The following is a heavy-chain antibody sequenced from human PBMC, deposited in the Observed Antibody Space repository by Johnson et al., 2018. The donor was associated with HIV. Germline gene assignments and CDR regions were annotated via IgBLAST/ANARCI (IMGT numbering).Heavy chain of an antibody. CDR3: ARDSDSSSWYSEFDI. J-gene: IGHJ3*02. CDR2: ISYDGSNK. V-gene: IGHV3-30-3*01. CDR1: GFTFSSYA. Sequence: QVQLVESGGGVVKPGRSLRLSCAASGFTFSSYAMHWVRQAPGKGLEWVAVISYDGSNKYYADSVKGRFTISRDNSKNTLYLQMNSLRAEDTAVYYCARDSDSSSWYSEFDIWGQGTMVTVSS. D-gene: IGHD6-13*01.